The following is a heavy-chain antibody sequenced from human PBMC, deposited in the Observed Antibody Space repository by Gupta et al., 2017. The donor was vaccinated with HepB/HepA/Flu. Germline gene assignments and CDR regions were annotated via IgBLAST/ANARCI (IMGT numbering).Heavy chain of an antibody. J-gene: IGHJ4*02. V-gene: IGHV4-39*01. CDR1: GGSISNSNYY. Sequence: QLQLQESGPGLVKPSETLSLTCSVSGGSISNSNYYWDWIRQPPGKVLEWLGRISHDGTTDYNPSRKSRVTISADTSKNQVSLKVTSVSAADTAVDDCARRETFDSFDSWGQGILVTVAS. CDR2: ISHDGTT. CDR3: ARRETFDSFDS.